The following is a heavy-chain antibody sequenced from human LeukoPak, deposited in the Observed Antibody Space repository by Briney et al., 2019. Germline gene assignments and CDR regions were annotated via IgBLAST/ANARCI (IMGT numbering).Heavy chain of an antibody. J-gene: IGHJ4*02. V-gene: IGHV3-30*18. CDR3: AKESALYGSGSYSLDY. CDR2: ISYDGSNK. Sequence: GGSLRLSCAASGFTFSSYGMHWVRQAPGKGLEWVAVISYDGSNKYYADSVKGRFTISRDNSKNTLYLQMNSLRAEDTAVYYCAKESALYGSGSYSLDYWGQGTLVTVSS. CDR1: GFTFSSYG. D-gene: IGHD3-10*01.